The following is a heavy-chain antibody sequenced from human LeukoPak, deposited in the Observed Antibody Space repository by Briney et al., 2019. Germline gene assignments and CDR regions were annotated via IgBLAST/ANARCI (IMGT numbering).Heavy chain of an antibody. Sequence: GGSLRLSCAASGFYFRDHWMDWVRQAQGKGLEWVGHIKTDGSETYYLDSLKGRISISRDNTNNALYLQMNSLRVEDTAVYYCVKNDGWFHLAQWGQGTLVTVSS. J-gene: IGHJ4*02. CDR2: IKTDGSET. V-gene: IGHV3-7*03. CDR1: GFYFRDHW. D-gene: IGHD6-19*01. CDR3: VKNDGWFHLAQ.